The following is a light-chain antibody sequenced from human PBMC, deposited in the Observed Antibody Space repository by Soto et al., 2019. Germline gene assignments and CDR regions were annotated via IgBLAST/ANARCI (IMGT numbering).Light chain of an antibody. V-gene: IGKV3-20*01. CDR2: GAS. CDR3: QQYGKSPWT. Sequence: EVVLTQSPGTLSLSPGERATLQCRASQSFGSYLAWFQQKPGQAPRLLIFGASGRATGIPDRFSGSGSGTDFTLTISRLDPEEFAVYYCQQYGKSPWTFGQGTTVEIK. CDR1: QSFGSY. J-gene: IGKJ1*01.